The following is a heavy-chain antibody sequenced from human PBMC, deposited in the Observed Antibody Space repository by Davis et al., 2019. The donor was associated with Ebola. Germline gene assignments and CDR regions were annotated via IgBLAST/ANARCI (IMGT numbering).Heavy chain of an antibody. Sequence: PSETLSLTCTVSGGSISRGGSYWTWIRQHPGKGLEWIGYIYYSGSTYYKPSLKSRVTISLDTSKNQFSLNLYSVTAADTAVYYCARGLRYDSSGYDYYFYMGVWGKGTTVTVSS. J-gene: IGHJ6*03. CDR1: GGSISRGGSY. V-gene: IGHV4-31*03. CDR2: IYYSGST. CDR3: ARGLRYDSSGYDYYFYMGV. D-gene: IGHD3-22*01.